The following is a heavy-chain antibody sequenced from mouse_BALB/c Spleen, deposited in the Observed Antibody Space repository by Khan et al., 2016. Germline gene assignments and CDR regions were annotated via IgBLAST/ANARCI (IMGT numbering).Heavy chain of an antibody. V-gene: IGHV1-12*01. CDR3: ARASYYDGSSFSRFVH. CDR2: IYPGNGDT. D-gene: IGHD1-1*01. J-gene: IGHJ3*01. Sequence: QVQLQQSGAELVKPGASVKMSCKTSGYTFTSYNMHWVKQTPGQGLEWIGAIYPGNGDTSYNQKFKGKDTLTADKSSSTAYMQLSSLTSEDSAVYYCARASYYDGSSFSRFVHWGQVTLVTVSA. CDR1: GYTFTSYN.